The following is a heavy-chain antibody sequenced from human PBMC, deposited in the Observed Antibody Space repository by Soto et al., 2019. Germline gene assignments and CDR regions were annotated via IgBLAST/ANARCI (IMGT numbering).Heavy chain of an antibody. CDR3: ARGRGRSSGWSRYYYYGMDV. D-gene: IGHD6-19*01. CDR1: GYTFTSYD. J-gene: IGHJ6*01. Sequence: ASVKVSCKDSGYTFTSYDIKWVRQAPGQGLESMGWINPNSGGTNYAQKFQGCVTMTRDTSISTAYMELSRLRSDDTAVYYCARGRGRSSGWSRYYYYGMDVWGQGTTVPVSS. CDR2: INPNSGGT. V-gene: IGHV1-2*04.